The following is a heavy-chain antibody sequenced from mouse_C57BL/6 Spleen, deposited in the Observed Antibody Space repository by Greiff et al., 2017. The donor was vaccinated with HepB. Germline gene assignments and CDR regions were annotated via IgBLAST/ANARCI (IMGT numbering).Heavy chain of an antibody. J-gene: IGHJ1*03. CDR2: IYPGDGDT. CDR1: GYAFSSYW. V-gene: IGHV1-80*01. CDR3: ARWYYYGSSYPWYFDV. D-gene: IGHD1-1*01. Sequence: VQLQQSGAELVKPGASVKISCKASGYAFSSYWMNWVKQRPGKGLEWIGQIYPGDGDTNYNGKFKGKATLTADKSSSTAYMQLSSLTSEDSAVYFCARWYYYGSSYPWYFDVWGTGTTVTVSS.